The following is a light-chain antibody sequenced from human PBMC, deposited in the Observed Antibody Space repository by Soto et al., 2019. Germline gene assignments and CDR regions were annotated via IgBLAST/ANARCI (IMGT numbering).Light chain of an antibody. Sequence: ENVLTQSPGTLSLSPGERVTLSCRASQSVSSNYLAWCQQKPGQAPRLLIYGASVRATGIPDRFSGSGSGTDFTLTISSPEPEDSAVFYCQQCSNWPLTFGGGTKVDIK. V-gene: IGKV3D-20*02. J-gene: IGKJ4*01. CDR2: GAS. CDR1: QSVSSNY. CDR3: QQCSNWPLT.